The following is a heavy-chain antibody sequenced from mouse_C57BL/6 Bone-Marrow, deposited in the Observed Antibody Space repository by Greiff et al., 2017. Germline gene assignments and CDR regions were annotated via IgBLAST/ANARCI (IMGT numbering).Heavy chain of an antibody. D-gene: IGHD4-1*01. CDR3: ARHEDWVEIPRWDVGFAY. CDR1: GYTFTAYT. J-gene: IGHJ3*01. V-gene: IGHV1-62-2*01. CDR2: FYPGSGSL. Sequence: QVQLKQSGAELVKPGASVKLSCKASGYTFTAYTIHWVKQRSGQGLEWIGWFYPGSGSLKNNEKFKDKATLTADKSSSTVYMELSRLTSEDSAVDVCARHEDWVEIPRWDVGFAYWGQGTLVTVSA.